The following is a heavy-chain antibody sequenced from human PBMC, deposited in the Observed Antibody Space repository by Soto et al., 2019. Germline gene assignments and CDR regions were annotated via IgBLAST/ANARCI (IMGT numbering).Heavy chain of an antibody. CDR2: ITSDTKTI. CDR3: ARSVEGHFDY. D-gene: IGHD6-19*01. CDR1: GLTFSVYS. J-gene: IGHJ4*02. Sequence: EVQLVESGGDLVQRGGSLRLSCVASGLTFSVYSMNWVRQAPWKGLEWFSYITSDTKTIKYADSVKGRFTISRDNAKNSVYLQMNSLRDEDTAVYYCARSVEGHFDYWGQGTVVTVSS. V-gene: IGHV3-48*02.